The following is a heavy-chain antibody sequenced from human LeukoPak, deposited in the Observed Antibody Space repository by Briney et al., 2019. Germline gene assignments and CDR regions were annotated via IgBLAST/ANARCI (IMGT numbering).Heavy chain of an antibody. CDR2: INTDGSST. CDR1: GFTFSSSW. J-gene: IGHJ3*02. CDR3: ARDDRHGFDI. V-gene: IGHV3-74*01. Sequence: GGSLRLSCAASGFTFSSSWMHWVRQAPGKGLVRVSRINTDGSSTSYADSVKGRFTISRDNAKNTLYLQMNSLRAEDTAVYYCARDDRHGFDIWGQGTMVTVSS. D-gene: IGHD3-22*01.